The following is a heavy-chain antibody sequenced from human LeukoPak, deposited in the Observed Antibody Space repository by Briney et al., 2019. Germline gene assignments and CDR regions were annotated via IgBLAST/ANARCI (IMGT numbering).Heavy chain of an antibody. Sequence: SETLSLTCSVSGGSISSSNYYWSWIRQPAGKGLEWIGYIYYSGSTNYDPSLKSRVTISVDTSKNQFSLKLSSVTAADTAVYYCARADYRGVFPKYYYYYMDVWGKGTTVTISS. CDR3: ARADYRGVFPKYYYYYMDV. J-gene: IGHJ6*03. CDR1: GGSISSSNYY. CDR2: IYYSGST. V-gene: IGHV4-61*10. D-gene: IGHD3-10*01.